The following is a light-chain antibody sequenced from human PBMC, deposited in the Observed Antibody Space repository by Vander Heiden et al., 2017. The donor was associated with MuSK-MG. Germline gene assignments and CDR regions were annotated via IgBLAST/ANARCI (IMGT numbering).Light chain of an antibody. Sequence: DIQMTQSPSSLSASVGDRVTITCRASQSISSYLNWYQQKPGKAPKLLIYAASSLQSGVPSRFSGSGYGTDFTLTISSRQPEDFATYYCQQIDSTPRFTFGHGTKVDIK. CDR1: QSISSY. CDR3: QQIDSTPRFT. J-gene: IGKJ3*01. CDR2: AAS. V-gene: IGKV1-39*01.